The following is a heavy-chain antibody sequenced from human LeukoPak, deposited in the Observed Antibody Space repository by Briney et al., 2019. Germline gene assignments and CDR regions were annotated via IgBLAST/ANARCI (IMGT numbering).Heavy chain of an antibody. V-gene: IGHV3-48*03. CDR2: ISSSGSTI. CDR3: AASSGSYYEYYFDY. Sequence: GGSLRLSCAASGFTFSSYEMNWVRQAPGKGLEWVSYISSSGSTIYYADSVKGRFTISRDNSKNTLYLQMGSLRAEDMAVYYCAASSGSYYEYYFDYWGQGTLVTVSS. J-gene: IGHJ4*02. D-gene: IGHD3-10*01. CDR1: GFTFSSYE.